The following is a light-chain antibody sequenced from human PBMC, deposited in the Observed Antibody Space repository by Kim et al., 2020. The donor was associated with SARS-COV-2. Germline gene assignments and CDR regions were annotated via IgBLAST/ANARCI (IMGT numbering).Light chain of an antibody. CDR1: SSDVGGSNF. J-gene: IGLJ1*01. CDR2: DVS. CDR3: NSFTTSSTHV. V-gene: IGLV2-14*03. Sequence: GQSITISCTGTSSDVGGSNFVSWYQQHPGKVPKLIIYDVSIRPSGVSNRFSGSKSGNTASLTISGLQAEDEADYYCNSFTTSSTHVFGTGTKVTVL.